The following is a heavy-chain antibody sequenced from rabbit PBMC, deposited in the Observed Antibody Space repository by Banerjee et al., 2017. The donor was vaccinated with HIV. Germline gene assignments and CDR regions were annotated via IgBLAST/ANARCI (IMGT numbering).Heavy chain of an antibody. CDR2: IYTGGSGST. Sequence: QEQLEESGGGLVKPEGSLTLTCKDSGFSFSSGYDMCWVRQAPGKGLEWIGCIYTGGSGSTDYASWARGPFTVSKTSSTTVTLQMTSLTAADTATYFCARYLAGVIGWNFNLLGPGTLVTVS. J-gene: IGHJ4*01. D-gene: IGHD4-1*01. CDR3: ARYLAGVIGWNFNL. V-gene: IGHV1S45*01. CDR1: GFSFSSGYD.